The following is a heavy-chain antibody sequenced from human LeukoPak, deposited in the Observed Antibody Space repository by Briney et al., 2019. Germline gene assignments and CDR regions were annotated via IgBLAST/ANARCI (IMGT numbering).Heavy chain of an antibody. V-gene: IGHV3-7*03. J-gene: IGHJ6*04. D-gene: IGHD1/OR15-1a*01. CDR2: INKDGGGI. Sequence: GGSLRLSCAVSGFPFSNSWMYWVRQAPGKGLEGVANINKDGGGISYVDSVKGRFIISRDNARNSLYLQMNSLRVEDTAVYFCAGGNSMEVWGKGTAVTVSS. CDR3: AGGNSMEV. CDR1: GFPFSNSW.